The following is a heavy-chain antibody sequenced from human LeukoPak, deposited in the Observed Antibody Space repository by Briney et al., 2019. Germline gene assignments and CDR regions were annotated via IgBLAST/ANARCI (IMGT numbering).Heavy chain of an antibody. Sequence: PGGSLRLSCAASGFTFSSYAMHWVRQAPGKGLEYVSAISSNGGSTYYANSVKGRFTISRDNSKNTLYLQMNSLRAEDTAVYYCAKDLLTMVRGAKGDYFDYWGQGTLVTVSS. D-gene: IGHD3-10*01. CDR2: ISSNGGST. V-gene: IGHV3-64*01. CDR3: AKDLLTMVRGAKGDYFDY. J-gene: IGHJ4*02. CDR1: GFTFSSYA.